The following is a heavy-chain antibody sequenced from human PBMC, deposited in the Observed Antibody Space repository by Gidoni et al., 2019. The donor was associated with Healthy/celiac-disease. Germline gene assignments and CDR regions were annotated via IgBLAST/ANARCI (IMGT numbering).Heavy chain of an antibody. J-gene: IGHJ3*02. CDR1: GFTFSSYW. CDR2: STSNGSST. V-gene: IGHV3-74*01. D-gene: IGHD4-17*01. Sequence: EVQLVASGGGLVQPGGSMRLSCAASGFTFSSYWLHWFRQAPGKGLVWVSRSTSNGSSTSYADSVNGRFTIARANAKNTLYLQMNSLRAEDTAVYYCARIGYGDYDDAFDIWGQGTMFTVSS. CDR3: ARIGYGDYDDAFDI.